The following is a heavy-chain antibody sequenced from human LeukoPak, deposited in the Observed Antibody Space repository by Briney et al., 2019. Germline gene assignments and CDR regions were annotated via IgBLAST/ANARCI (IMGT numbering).Heavy chain of an antibody. CDR2: IYHSGST. V-gene: IGHV4-4*02. CDR1: GGSISSSNW. J-gene: IGHJ6*03. CDR3: ARRRVRGVDYYYYMDV. Sequence: SETLSLTCAVSGGSISSSNWWSWVRQPPGKGLEWIGEIYHSGSTNYNPSLKSRVAISVDKSKNQFSLKLSSVTAADTAVYYCARRRVRGVDYYYYMDVWGKGTTVTISS. D-gene: IGHD3-10*01.